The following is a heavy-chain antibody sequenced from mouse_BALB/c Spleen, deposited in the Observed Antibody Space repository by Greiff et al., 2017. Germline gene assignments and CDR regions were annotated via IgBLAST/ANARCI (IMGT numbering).Heavy chain of an antibody. CDR3: ARGGGKAGDYAMDY. CDR2: IYPGNVNT. D-gene: IGHD6-1*01. J-gene: IGHJ4*01. Sequence: VKVVESGPELVKPGASVRISCKASGYTFTSYYIHWVKQRPGQGLEWIGWIYPGNVNTKYNEKFKGKATLTADKSSSTAYMQLSSLTSEDSAVYFCARGGGKAGDYAMDYWGQGTSVTVSS. V-gene: IGHV1S56*01. CDR1: GYTFTSYY.